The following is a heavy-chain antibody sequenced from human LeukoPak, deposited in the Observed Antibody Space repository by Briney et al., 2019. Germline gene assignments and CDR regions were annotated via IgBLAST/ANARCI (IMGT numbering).Heavy chain of an antibody. J-gene: IGHJ5*02. CDR2: MYYSGNT. CDR1: GGSISSYY. CDR3: TRYNSDGGCFDP. Sequence: MSSETLSLTCTVSGGSISSYYWSWIRQPPGKGLEWIGVMYYSGNTYYNPSLKSRITISLDTSKNQFSLKLSSVTAEDKAVYYCTRYNSDGGCFDPRGQGTLVTVSS. D-gene: IGHD1-20*01. V-gene: IGHV4-59*12.